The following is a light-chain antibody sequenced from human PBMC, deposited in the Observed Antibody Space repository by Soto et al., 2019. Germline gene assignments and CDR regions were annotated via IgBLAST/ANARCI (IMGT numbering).Light chain of an antibody. Sequence: DIQMTQSPSTLCGSVGDRVTITCRASQTISSWLALYQQKPGKAPKLLIYKASTLKSGVPSRFSGSGSGTEFTLTISSLQPDDFATYCCQHYNSYSEAFGQGTKVDI. CDR1: QTISSW. V-gene: IGKV1-5*03. J-gene: IGKJ1*01. CDR2: KAS. CDR3: QHYNSYSEA.